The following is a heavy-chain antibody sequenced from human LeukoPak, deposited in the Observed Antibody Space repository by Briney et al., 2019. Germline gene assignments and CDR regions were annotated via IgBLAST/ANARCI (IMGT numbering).Heavy chain of an antibody. CDR1: GFTFSSYA. CDR3: ATRPPPYGDSCLDY. J-gene: IGHJ4*02. Sequence: GGSLGLSCAASGFTFSSYAMHWVRQAPGKGLEWVAVISYDGSNKYYADSVKGRFTISRDNSKNTLYLQMNSLKTEDTAVYYCATRPPPYGDSCLDYWGQGTLVTVSS. V-gene: IGHV3-30*04. D-gene: IGHD4-17*01. CDR2: ISYDGSNK.